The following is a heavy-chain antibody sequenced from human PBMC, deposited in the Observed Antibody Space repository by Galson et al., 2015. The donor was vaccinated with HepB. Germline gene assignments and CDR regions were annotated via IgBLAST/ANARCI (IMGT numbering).Heavy chain of an antibody. J-gene: IGHJ4*02. CDR1: GSTFSLYG. V-gene: IGHV3-30*03. Sequence: SLRLSCAASGSTFSLYGMHWVRQAPGKGLEWVAVISYDGSNKYYTDSVKGRFSISRDNAKRTLFLQMNSLRDEDRALYYCARGSQWLQIPLSFFDYWGQGTLVTVSS. D-gene: IGHD5-24*01. CDR3: ARGSQWLQIPLSFFDY. CDR2: ISYDGSNK.